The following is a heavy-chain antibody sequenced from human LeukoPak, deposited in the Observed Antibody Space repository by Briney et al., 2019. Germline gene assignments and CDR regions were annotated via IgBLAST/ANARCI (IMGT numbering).Heavy chain of an antibody. CDR3: ARYYSSGSQGWFDP. CDR1: GFTFTSYA. V-gene: IGHV3-23*01. Sequence: GGSLRLSCAASGFTFTSYAMSWVRQAPGKGLEWVSTLSSSGGSTYYAESVKGRFTISRDNAKNSLYLQMNSLRAEDTAVYYCARYYSSGSQGWFDPWGQGTLVTVSS. D-gene: IGHD3-22*01. CDR2: LSSSGGST. J-gene: IGHJ5*02.